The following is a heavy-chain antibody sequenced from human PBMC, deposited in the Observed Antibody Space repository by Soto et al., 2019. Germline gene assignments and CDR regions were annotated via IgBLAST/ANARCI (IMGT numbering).Heavy chain of an antibody. V-gene: IGHV4-34*01. CDR2: INHSGST. CDR3: ARGAYCSRSNCYGGFDY. J-gene: IGHJ4*02. CDR1: GVSFSGYY. D-gene: IGHD2-2*01. Sequence: PSETLSLTCAVYGVSFSGYYWTWIRQPPGKGLEWIGEINHSGSTNYNPSLKSRVTISVDTSKNQFSLNLSSVTAADTAVYYCARGAYCSRSNCYGGFDYWGQGTPVTVSS.